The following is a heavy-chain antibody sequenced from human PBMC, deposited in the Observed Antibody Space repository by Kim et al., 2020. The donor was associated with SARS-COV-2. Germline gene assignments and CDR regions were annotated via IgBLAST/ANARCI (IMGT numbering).Heavy chain of an antibody. CDR3: AKYRNFAATQYFDS. J-gene: IGHJ4*02. D-gene: IGHD1-7*01. CDR1: GFTFSSFA. V-gene: IGHV3-23*01. CDR2: ISGSGVNI. Sequence: GGSLRLSCLGSGFTFSSFAMSWVRQAPGKGLEWVSAISGSGVNIFYEDSVEGRFTISRDNSKNTLYLQMNSLGAEDTAIYYCAKYRNFAATQYFDSWGQGPLVTVPP.